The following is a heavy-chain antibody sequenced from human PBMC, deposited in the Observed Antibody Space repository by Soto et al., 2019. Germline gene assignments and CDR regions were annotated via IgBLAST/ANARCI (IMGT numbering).Heavy chain of an antibody. Sequence: QVQLVQSGAEVKKPGSSVKVSCKASGGTFSSYAISWVRQAPGQGLEWMGGIIPIFGTANYAQKFQGRVTITADESTSTAYMELSSLRSEDTAVYYCARDLKQYYYDSSGYYYYWCQGTMVTVS. D-gene: IGHD3-22*01. CDR1: GGTFSSYA. V-gene: IGHV1-69*01. CDR2: IIPIFGTA. CDR3: ARDLKQYYYDSSGYYYY. J-gene: IGHJ4*02.